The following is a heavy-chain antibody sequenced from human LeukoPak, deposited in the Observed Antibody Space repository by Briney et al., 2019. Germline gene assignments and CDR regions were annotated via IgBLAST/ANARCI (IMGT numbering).Heavy chain of an antibody. CDR1: GFTFSSYS. CDR2: ISSSSSTI. V-gene: IGHV3-48*01. Sequence: PGGSLRLSCAASGFTFSSYSMNWVRQAPGKGLEWVSYISSSSSTIYYADSVKGRFTISRDNAKKSLYLQMNSLRADDTAVYYSAGASGAWGQGTLVTVSS. CDR3: AGASGA. J-gene: IGHJ5*02.